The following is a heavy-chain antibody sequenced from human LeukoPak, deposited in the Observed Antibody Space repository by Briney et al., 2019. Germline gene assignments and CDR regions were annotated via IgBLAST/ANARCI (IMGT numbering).Heavy chain of an antibody. V-gene: IGHV3-30*03. CDR2: ISYDGSNK. CDR3: ARDYGDYYRAHIDY. CDR1: GFTFSNYG. J-gene: IGHJ4*02. D-gene: IGHD4-17*01. Sequence: GRSLRLSCAGSGFTFSNYGMHWVRQAPGKGLEWVALISYDGSNKYYADSVKGRFTISSDIAKTSLYLQMNSLRAEDTAVYYCARDYGDYYRAHIDYWGQGTLVTVSS.